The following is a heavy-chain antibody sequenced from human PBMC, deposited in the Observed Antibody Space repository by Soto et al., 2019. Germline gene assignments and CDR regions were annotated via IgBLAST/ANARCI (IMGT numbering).Heavy chain of an antibody. V-gene: IGHV3-23*01. CDR2: LTRTGTT. Sequence: LRLSCVASGFSSSDYSMTWVRQGPVRGLEWVATLTRTGTTFYADSVKGRFTISRDNSRNTLALQMYSLRAEDTARYYCAKRATTVPTPGNYFDCWGQGTLVTVSS. CDR1: GFSSSDYS. J-gene: IGHJ4*02. D-gene: IGHD2-15*01. CDR3: AKRATTVPTPGNYFDC.